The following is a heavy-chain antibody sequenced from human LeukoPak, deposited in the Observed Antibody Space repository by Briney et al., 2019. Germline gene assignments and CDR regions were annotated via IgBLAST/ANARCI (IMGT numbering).Heavy chain of an antibody. Sequence: GRSLRLSCAASGFTFGDYAMPWVRQAPGKGLEWVSGISGNSGSIGYADSVKGRFTISRDNAKNSLYLQMNSLGAEDTALYYCAKDKGYSGYAHFDYWGQGTLVTVSS. CDR3: AKDKGYSGYAHFDY. CDR2: ISGNSGSI. J-gene: IGHJ4*02. V-gene: IGHV3-9*01. D-gene: IGHD5-12*01. CDR1: GFTFGDYA.